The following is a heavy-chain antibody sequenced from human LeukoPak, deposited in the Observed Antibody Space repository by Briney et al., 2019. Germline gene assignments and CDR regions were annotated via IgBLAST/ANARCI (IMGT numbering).Heavy chain of an antibody. J-gene: IGHJ3*02. Sequence: ASVKVSCKASGYTFTAYFIHWVRQAPGQGLEWMGWINPNSGATTFAQKFQGRVTMTRDTSISTAYMDLSRLKSDDTAVYYCARVRTESIAARPGRGAFDIWGQGTMVTVSS. CDR3: ARVRTESIAARPGRGAFDI. CDR2: INPNSGAT. D-gene: IGHD6-6*01. V-gene: IGHV1-2*02. CDR1: GYTFTAYF.